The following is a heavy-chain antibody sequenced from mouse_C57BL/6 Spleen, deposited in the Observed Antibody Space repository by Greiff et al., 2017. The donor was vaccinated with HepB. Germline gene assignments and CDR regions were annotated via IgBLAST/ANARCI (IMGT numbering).Heavy chain of an antibody. CDR3: ARRAPQWYFDV. J-gene: IGHJ1*03. CDR1: GFTFSSYA. Sequence: EVQGVESGGGLVKPGGSLKLSCAASGFTFSSYAMSWVRQTPEKRLEWVATISDGGSYTYYPDNVKGRFTISRDNAKNNLYLQMSHLKSEDTAMYYCARRAPQWYFDVWGTGTTVTVSS. D-gene: IGHD3-3*01. V-gene: IGHV5-4*01. CDR2: ISDGGSYT.